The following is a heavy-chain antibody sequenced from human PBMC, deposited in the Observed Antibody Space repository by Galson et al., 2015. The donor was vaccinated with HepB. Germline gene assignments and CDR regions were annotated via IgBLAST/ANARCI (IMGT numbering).Heavy chain of an antibody. J-gene: IGHJ4*02. Sequence: SLRLSCAASGFTFSSYGMLWVRQAPGKGLEWVAVISYDGSNKYYADSVKGRFTISRDNSKNTLYLQMNSLRAEDTAVYYCANAGGRYSYGYDYWGQGTLVTVSS. CDR1: GFTFSSYG. CDR3: ANAGGRYSYGYDY. CDR2: ISYDGSNK. D-gene: IGHD5-18*01. V-gene: IGHV3-30*18.